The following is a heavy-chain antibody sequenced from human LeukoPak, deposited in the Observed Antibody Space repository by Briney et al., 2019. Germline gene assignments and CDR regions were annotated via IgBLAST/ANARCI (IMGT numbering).Heavy chain of an antibody. J-gene: IGHJ3*01. D-gene: IGHD6-13*01. V-gene: IGHV1-46*01. Sequence: GASVKVSCKASGYTFTSYYMHWVRQAPGQGLEWMGIINPSGGSTSYAQKFQGRVTMTRDMSTSTVYMELSSLRSEDTAVYYCARCQIAAAGTGAFDVWGQGTMVSVSS. CDR1: GYTFTSYY. CDR2: INPSGGST. CDR3: ARCQIAAAGTGAFDV.